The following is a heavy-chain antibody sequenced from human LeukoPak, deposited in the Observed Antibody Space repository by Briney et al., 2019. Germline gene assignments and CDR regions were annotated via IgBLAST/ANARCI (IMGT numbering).Heavy chain of an antibody. V-gene: IGHV4-34*01. D-gene: IGHD5-12*01. CDR1: GGSFSGYY. J-gene: IGHJ6*03. CDR2: INHSGST. Sequence: SETLSLTCAVYGGSFSGYYWSWIRQPPGKGLEWIGEINHSGSTNYNPSLKSRVTISVDTSKNQFSLKLSSVTAADTAVYYCARLNNVDIVATIVYYYYYMDVWGKGTTVTISS. CDR3: ARLNNVDIVATIVYYYYYMDV.